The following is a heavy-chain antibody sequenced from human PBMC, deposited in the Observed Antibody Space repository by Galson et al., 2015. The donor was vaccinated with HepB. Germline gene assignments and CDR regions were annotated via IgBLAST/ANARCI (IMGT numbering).Heavy chain of an antibody. Sequence: QSGAEVKKPGESLKISCKGSGCSFTSYWIGWVRQMPGKGLEWMGIIYPGDSDTRYSPSFQGQVTISADKSISTAYLQWSSLKASDTAMYYCARLGCSSTSCPSGWYFDLWGRGTLVTVSS. CDR1: GCSFTSYW. D-gene: IGHD2-2*01. CDR2: IYPGDSDT. V-gene: IGHV5-51*01. CDR3: ARLGCSSTSCPSGWYFDL. J-gene: IGHJ2*01.